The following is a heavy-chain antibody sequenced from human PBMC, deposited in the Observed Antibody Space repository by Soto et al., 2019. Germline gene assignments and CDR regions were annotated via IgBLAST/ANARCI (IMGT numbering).Heavy chain of an antibody. J-gene: IGHJ4*02. Sequence: SETLSLTCAVYGVSFSGYYWIWIRQPPGKGLEWIGEINHSGSTNYNPSLKSRVTISVDTSKNQFSLKLSSVTAADTAVYYCAIGYSGYLKFFDYWGQGTLVT. V-gene: IGHV4-34*01. D-gene: IGHD5-12*01. CDR1: GVSFSGYY. CDR3: AIGYSGYLKFFDY. CDR2: INHSGST.